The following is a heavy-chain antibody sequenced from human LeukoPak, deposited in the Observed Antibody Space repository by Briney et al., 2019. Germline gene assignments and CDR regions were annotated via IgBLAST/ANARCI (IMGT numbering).Heavy chain of an antibody. CDR3: ARDRGGYSYGYFDY. CDR2: IYYSGST. Sequence: PSQTLSLTCTVSGGSISSGGYCWRWIRQHPGKGLEWIGYIYYSGSTYYNPSLKSRVTISVDTSKNQFSLKLSSVTAADTAVYYCARDRGGYSYGYFDYWAREPWSPSPQ. V-gene: IGHV4-31*03. D-gene: IGHD5-18*01. J-gene: IGHJ4*02. CDR1: GGSISSGGYC.